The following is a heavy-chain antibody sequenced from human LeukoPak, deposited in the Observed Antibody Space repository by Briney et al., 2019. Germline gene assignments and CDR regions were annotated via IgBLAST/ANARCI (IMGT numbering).Heavy chain of an antibody. D-gene: IGHD2-15*01. Sequence: PGGSLRLSCAASGFSFSRYSMTWVRQAPGKGLEWVSSISSSGNYVYYADSVKGRFTISRDNSKNTLYLQMNSLRAEDTAVYYCAKTTSIVVVVAAFDYWGQGTLVTVSS. CDR2: ISSSGNYV. CDR3: AKTTSIVVVVAAFDY. V-gene: IGHV3-21*04. CDR1: GFSFSRYS. J-gene: IGHJ4*02.